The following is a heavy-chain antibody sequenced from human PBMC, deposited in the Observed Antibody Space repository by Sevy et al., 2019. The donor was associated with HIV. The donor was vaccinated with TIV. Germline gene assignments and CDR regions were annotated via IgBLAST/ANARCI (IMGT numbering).Heavy chain of an antibody. CDR3: AKRERYCSSTSCYLGWFDP. V-gene: IGHV1-69*13. D-gene: IGHD2-2*01. Sequence: ASVKVSCKASGGTFSSYAISWVRQAPGQGLEWMGGIIPIFGTANYAQKFQGRVTITADESTSTAYMELSSLRSEDTAVYYCAKRERYCSSTSCYLGWFDPWGQGTLVTVSS. J-gene: IGHJ5*02. CDR2: IIPIFGTA. CDR1: GGTFSSYA.